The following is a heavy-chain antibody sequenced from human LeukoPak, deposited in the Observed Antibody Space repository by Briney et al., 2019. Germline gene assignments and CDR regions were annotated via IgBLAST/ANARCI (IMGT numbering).Heavy chain of an antibody. V-gene: IGHV4-34*01. CDR1: GGSFSGYY. Sequence: SEILSLTCAVYGGSFSGYYWSWIRQPPGKGLEWIGSIYYSGSTYYNPSLKSRVTISVDTSKNQFSLKLSSVTAADTAVYYCARDYDFWSRRFDPWGQGTLVTVSS. CDR2: IYYSGST. CDR3: ARDYDFWSRRFDP. D-gene: IGHD3-3*01. J-gene: IGHJ5*02.